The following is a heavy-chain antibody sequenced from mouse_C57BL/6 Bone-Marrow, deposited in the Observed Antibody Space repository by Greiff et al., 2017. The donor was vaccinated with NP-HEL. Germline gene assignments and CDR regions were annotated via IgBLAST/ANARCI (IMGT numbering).Heavy chain of an antibody. CDR1: GFTFSDYG. CDR3: ASRITTVVPRRPDWYFDV. D-gene: IGHD1-1*01. V-gene: IGHV5-17*01. CDR2: ISSGSSTI. Sequence: EVKLVESGGGLVKPGGSLKLSCAASGFTFSDYGMHWVRQAPEKGLEWVAYISSGSSTIYYADTVKGRFTISRDNAKNTLFLQMTSLRSEDTAIYYCASRITTVVPRRPDWYFDVWGTGTTVTVSS. J-gene: IGHJ1*03.